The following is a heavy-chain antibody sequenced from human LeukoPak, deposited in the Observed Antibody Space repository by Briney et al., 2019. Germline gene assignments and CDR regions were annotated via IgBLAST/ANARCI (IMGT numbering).Heavy chain of an antibody. CDR1: GGSISTYY. Sequence: SETLSLTCTVSGGSISTYYWSWIRQPPGKGLEWIGYIYYSGSTNYNPSLKSRVTISVDTSKNQFSLKLTSVTAADTAVYYCARDRSGYSSGWYHLAYWSQGTLVTVSS. CDR2: IYYSGST. V-gene: IGHV4-59*13. J-gene: IGHJ4*02. D-gene: IGHD6-19*01. CDR3: ARDRSGYSSGWYHLAY.